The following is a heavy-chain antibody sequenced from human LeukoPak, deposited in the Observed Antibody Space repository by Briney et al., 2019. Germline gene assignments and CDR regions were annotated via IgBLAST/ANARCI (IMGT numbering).Heavy chain of an antibody. Sequence: SETLSLTCTVSGGSISSYYWSWLRQPPGKGLEWIGYIYYSGSTNYNPSLKSRVTIPVDTSKNQFSLKLSSVTAADTAVYYCARDRYDSSGYLPFDYWGQGTLVTVSS. J-gene: IGHJ4*02. CDR3: ARDRYDSSGYLPFDY. CDR2: IYYSGST. CDR1: GGSISSYY. D-gene: IGHD3-22*01. V-gene: IGHV4-59*01.